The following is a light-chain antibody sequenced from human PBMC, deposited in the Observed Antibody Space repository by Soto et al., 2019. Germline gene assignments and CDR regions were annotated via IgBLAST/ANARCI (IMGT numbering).Light chain of an antibody. CDR1: GSDIAVYDF. V-gene: IGLV2-8*01. Sequence: QSALTQPPSASGSPGQSVTISCAGTGSDIAVYDFVSWYQQHPGKAPKLIIYEVSKRPSGVPDRFSASKSGNTASLTVSGLQAEYEADYYCSSYSGCNTLVFGGGTKLTFL. CDR2: EVS. CDR3: SSYSGCNTLV. J-gene: IGLJ2*01.